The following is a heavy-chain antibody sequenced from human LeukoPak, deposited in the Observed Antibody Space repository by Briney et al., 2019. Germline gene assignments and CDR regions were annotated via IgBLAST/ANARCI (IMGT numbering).Heavy chain of an antibody. D-gene: IGHD2-21*02. V-gene: IGHV4-61*01. CDR1: GGSVSSGSYY. Sequence: SETLSLTCTVSGGSVSSGSYYWSWIRQPPGKGLEWIGYICYSGSTNYNPSLKSRVTISVDTSKNQFSLKLSSVTAADTAVYYCARGVTEINWFDPWGQGTLVTVSS. CDR2: ICYSGST. CDR3: ARGVTEINWFDP. J-gene: IGHJ5*02.